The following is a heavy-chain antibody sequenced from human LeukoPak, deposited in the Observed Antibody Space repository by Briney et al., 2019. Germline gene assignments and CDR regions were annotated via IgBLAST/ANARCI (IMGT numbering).Heavy chain of an antibody. D-gene: IGHD6-13*01. CDR1: GDSISGYY. J-gene: IGHJ4*02. Sequence: SETLSLTCTLSGDSISGYYRSWIRQPPGKGLEWIGYIYHSGSTNYNPSLKSRVTISADTSKDQFSLRLASVTAADTAVYYCATEYSSTWYYFDYREQGTLVTVSS. CDR3: ATEYSSTWYYFDY. V-gene: IGHV4-59*01. CDR2: IYHSGST.